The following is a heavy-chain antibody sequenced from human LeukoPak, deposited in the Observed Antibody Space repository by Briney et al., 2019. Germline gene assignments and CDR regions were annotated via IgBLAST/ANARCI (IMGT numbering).Heavy chain of an antibody. D-gene: IGHD6-6*01. Sequence: GASVKVSCKASGYTFTTYSMHWVRQAPGQGLEWLGIINPSGGTTTYPQKFQGRVTMTTDTSTSTAYMELRSLRSDDTAVYYCARVGGSSSYLYYFDYWGQGTLVTVSS. V-gene: IGHV1-46*01. J-gene: IGHJ4*02. CDR3: ARVGGSSSYLYYFDY. CDR2: INPSGGTT. CDR1: GYTFTTYS.